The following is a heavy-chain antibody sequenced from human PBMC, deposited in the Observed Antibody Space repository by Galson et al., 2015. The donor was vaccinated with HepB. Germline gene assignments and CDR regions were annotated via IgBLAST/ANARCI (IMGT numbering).Heavy chain of an antibody. CDR2: IWYDGSNK. CDR1: GFTFSSYG. V-gene: IGHV3-33*08. D-gene: IGHD5-12*01. J-gene: IGHJ4*02. CDR3: ARGGAYSGYAGDY. Sequence: SLRLSCAASGFTFSSYGMHWVRQAPGKGLEWVAVIWYDGSNKYYADSVKGRFTISRDNSKNTLYLQMNSLRAEDTAVYYCARGGAYSGYAGDYWGQGTLVTVSS.